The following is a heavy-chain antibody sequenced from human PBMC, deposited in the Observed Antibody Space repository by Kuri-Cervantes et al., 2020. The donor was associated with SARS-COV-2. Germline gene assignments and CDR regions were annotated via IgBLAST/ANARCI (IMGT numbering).Heavy chain of an antibody. V-gene: IGHV3-74*01. CDR1: GSTFSGHW. Sequence: GESLKISCAASGSTFSGHWIHWVRQAPGKGLVWVSHINPDGSYTNNADSVKGRFTLSRDNAKNMLFLQMNSLRAEDTAVYYCVRDGDHWNFDYWGQGTLVTVSS. D-gene: IGHD1-1*01. CDR3: VRDGDHWNFDY. CDR2: INPDGSYT. J-gene: IGHJ4*02.